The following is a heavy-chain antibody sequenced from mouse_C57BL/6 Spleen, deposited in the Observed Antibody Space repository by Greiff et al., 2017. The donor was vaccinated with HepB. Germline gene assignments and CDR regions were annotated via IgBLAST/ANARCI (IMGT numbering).Heavy chain of an antibody. V-gene: IGHV1-55*01. CDR2: IYPGSGST. CDR3: ARAYGNYEGDAMDY. CDR1: GYTFTSYW. Sequence: QVQLQQSGAELVKPGASVKMSCKASGYTFTSYWITWVKQRPGQGLEWIGDIYPGSGSTNYNEKFKSKATLTVDTSSSTAYMQLSSLTSEDSAVYYCARAYGNYEGDAMDYWGQGTSVTVSS. D-gene: IGHD2-1*01. J-gene: IGHJ4*01.